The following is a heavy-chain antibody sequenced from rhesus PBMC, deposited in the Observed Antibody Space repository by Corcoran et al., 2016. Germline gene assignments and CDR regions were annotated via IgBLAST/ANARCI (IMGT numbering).Heavy chain of an antibody. CDR1: GGSVSRSHW. CDR2: IYGSDGST. J-gene: IGHJ2*01. D-gene: IGHD4-35*01. V-gene: IGHV4-93*02. CDR3: ARLFGNYNWYIDL. Sequence: QVQLQESGPAVVKPSGTLSLTCAVSGGSVSRSHWWIWIRQSPGRGLDFIGGIYGSDGSTENNPPLKSRVTFSIDTSKNHFSLKLSSVTAADTAVYYCARLFGNYNWYIDLWGPGTPITVSS.